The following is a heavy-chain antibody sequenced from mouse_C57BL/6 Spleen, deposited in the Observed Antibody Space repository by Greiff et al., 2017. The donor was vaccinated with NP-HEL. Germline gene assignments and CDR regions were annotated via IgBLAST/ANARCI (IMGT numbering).Heavy chain of an antibody. D-gene: IGHD4-1*01. CDR3: VRHEWDGGFDY. V-gene: IGHV10-1*01. Sequence: EVQLVESGGGLVQPKGSLKLSCAASGFSFNTYAMNWVRQAPGKGLEWVARIRSKSNNYATYYADSVKDRFTISRDDSESMLYLQMNNLKTEDTAMYYCVRHEWDGGFDYWGQGTTLTVSS. CDR1: GFSFNTYA. CDR2: IRSKSNNYAT. J-gene: IGHJ2*01.